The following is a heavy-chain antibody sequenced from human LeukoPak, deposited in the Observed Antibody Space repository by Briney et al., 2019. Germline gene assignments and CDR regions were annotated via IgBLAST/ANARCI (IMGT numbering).Heavy chain of an antibody. V-gene: IGHV1-69*05. D-gene: IGHD3-22*01. CDR3: ARQPSPYYYDSSGYQNWFVP. Sequence: ASVKVSCKASGGTFSSYAISWVRQAPGQGLEWMGGIIPIFGTANYAQKFQGRVTITTDESRSTAYMELSSLRSEDTAVYYCARQPSPYYYDSSGYQNWFVPWGQGTLVTVSS. J-gene: IGHJ5*02. CDR1: GGTFSSYA. CDR2: IIPIFGTA.